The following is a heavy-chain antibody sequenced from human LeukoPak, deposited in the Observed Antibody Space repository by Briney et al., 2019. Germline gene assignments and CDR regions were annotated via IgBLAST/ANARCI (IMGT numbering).Heavy chain of an antibody. Sequence: PGGSLRLSCAASGFTFSSYEMNWVRQAPGKGLEWVSHISSSDSTIYYADSVKGRFTISRDNAKNSLYLQMNSLRAEDTAVYYCARGASGIEDYWGQGTLVTVPS. CDR1: GFTFSSYE. J-gene: IGHJ4*02. CDR3: ARGASGIEDY. D-gene: IGHD6-13*01. CDR2: ISSSDSTI. V-gene: IGHV3-48*03.